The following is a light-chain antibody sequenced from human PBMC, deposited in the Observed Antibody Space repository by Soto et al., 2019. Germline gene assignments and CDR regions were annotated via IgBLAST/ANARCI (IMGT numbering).Light chain of an antibody. J-gene: IGKJ2*01. CDR2: LGS. CDR1: QSLLHSNGYNY. V-gene: IGKV2-28*01. Sequence: DIVMTQSPLSLPVSPGEPASISCRASQSLLHSNGYNYLDWYVQKPGQSPQLLIYLGSDRASGVPDRFSGSGSGTDFTLKISRVEAEDVGVYYCMQALQTPRYTFGQGTKLEIK. CDR3: MQALQTPRYT.